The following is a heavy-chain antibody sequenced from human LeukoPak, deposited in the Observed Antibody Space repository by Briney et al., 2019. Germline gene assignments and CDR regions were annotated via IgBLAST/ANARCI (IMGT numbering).Heavy chain of an antibody. CDR1: GYSFTTYW. Sequence: GESLKISCKGSGYSFTTYWIGWVRQMPGKGLEWMGNIYPGDSDTRKSPSFQGQVTISADKSISTAYLQWSSLKASDTAMYYCATRIAAAGHFDYWGQGTLVTVSS. J-gene: IGHJ4*02. D-gene: IGHD6-13*01. CDR3: ATRIAAAGHFDY. V-gene: IGHV5-51*01. CDR2: IYPGDSDT.